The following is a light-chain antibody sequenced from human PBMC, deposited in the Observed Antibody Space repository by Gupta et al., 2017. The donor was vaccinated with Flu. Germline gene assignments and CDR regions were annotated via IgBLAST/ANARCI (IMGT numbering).Light chain of an antibody. J-gene: IGKJ4*01. CDR3: QQANSFPLT. CDR1: QGISSW. Sequence: PSSVSASVGDRVTITCRASQGISSWLDWYQQKPGQAPKLLIYAASSLQSGVPYRFSGSGSGTDFTLNISRLQPEDFATYYCQQANSFPLTFGGGTKVEIK. V-gene: IGKV1-12*01. CDR2: AAS.